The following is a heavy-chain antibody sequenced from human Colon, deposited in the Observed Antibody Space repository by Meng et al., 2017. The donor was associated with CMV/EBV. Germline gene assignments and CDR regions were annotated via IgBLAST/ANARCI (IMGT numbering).Heavy chain of an antibody. Sequence: ASGCRVSSFAISCVRQAPGKGLEWVSAVSGSGGSSYYADYVKSRFSISRDNSKYTLYLQMIDLRVEDTAVYYCAKDRAARPNGYFDFWGHGTLVTVSS. V-gene: IGHV3-23*01. J-gene: IGHJ4*01. CDR1: GCRVSSFA. CDR3: AKDRAARPNGYFDF. D-gene: IGHD6-6*01. CDR2: VSGSGGSS.